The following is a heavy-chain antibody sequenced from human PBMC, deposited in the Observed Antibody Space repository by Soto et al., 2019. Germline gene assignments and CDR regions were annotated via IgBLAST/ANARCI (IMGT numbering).Heavy chain of an antibody. CDR2: ISSSSSYI. D-gene: IGHD1-1*01. CDR3: ASPGTRTPAENDGFDI. J-gene: IGHJ3*02. Sequence: GGSLRLSCAASGFTFSSYSMNWVRQAPGKGLEWVSSISSSSSYIYYADSVKGRFTISRDNAKNSLYLQMNSLRAEDTAVDTCASPGTRTPAENDGFDIWGQGTMVTVSS. V-gene: IGHV3-21*01. CDR1: GFTFSSYS.